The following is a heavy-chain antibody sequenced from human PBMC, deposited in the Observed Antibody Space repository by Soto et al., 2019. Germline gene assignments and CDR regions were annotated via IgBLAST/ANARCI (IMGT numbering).Heavy chain of an antibody. CDR2: IWYDGSNK. J-gene: IGHJ6*02. V-gene: IGHV3-33*01. CDR3: AREVRGYSYFAYYGMDV. Sequence: QVQLVESGGGVVQPGRSLRLSCAASGFTFSSYGMHWVRQAPGKGLEWVAVIWYDGSNKYYADSVKGRFTISRDNSRTTRYLQMNSLRDEGTAVYYCAREVRGYSYFAYYGMDVWGQGTTVTVSS. D-gene: IGHD5-18*01. CDR1: GFTFSSYG.